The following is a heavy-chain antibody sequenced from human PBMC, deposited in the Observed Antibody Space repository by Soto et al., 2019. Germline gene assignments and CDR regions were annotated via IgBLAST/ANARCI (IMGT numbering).Heavy chain of an antibody. CDR3: AGEGDPPTYYFDD. D-gene: IGHD2-21*01. J-gene: IGHJ4*02. Sequence: QVQLVQSGAEVKKPGASVKVSCKASGYTFTSYGISWVRQAPGQGLEWMGWISAYNGNTNYAQKLQGRVTMTTDTATSTAYRELRSRRSDDTAVEYCAGEGDPPTYYFDDWGQGTLVTVSS. V-gene: IGHV1-18*01. CDR2: ISAYNGNT. CDR1: GYTFTSYG.